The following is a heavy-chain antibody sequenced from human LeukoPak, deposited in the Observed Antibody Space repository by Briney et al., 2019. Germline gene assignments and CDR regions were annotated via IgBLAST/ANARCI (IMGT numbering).Heavy chain of an antibody. CDR3: ARGRGLRFSHYYYYMDV. J-gene: IGHJ6*03. D-gene: IGHD5-12*01. CDR2: IYYSGST. CDR1: GGPISSSSYY. Sequence: PSETLSLTCTVSGGPISSSSYYWGWIRQPPGKGLEWIGSIYYSGSTNYNPSLKSRVTISVDTSKNQFSLKLSSVTAADTAVYYCARGRGLRFSHYYYYMDVWGKGTTVTISS. V-gene: IGHV4-39*07.